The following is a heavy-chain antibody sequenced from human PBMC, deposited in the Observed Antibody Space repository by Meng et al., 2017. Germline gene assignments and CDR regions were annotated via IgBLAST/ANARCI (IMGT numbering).Heavy chain of an antibody. CDR1: GGSFSGYY. J-gene: IGHJ4*02. V-gene: IGHV4-34*01. Sequence: SETLFLTCAVYGGSFSGYYWSWIRQPPGKGLEWIGEINHSGSTNYNPSLKSRVTISVDTSKNQFSLKLSSVTAADTAVYYCARGLPPYYDSMRGNFDYWGQGTLVTVSS. CDR2: INHSGST. CDR3: ARGLPPYYDSMRGNFDY. D-gene: IGHD3-22*01.